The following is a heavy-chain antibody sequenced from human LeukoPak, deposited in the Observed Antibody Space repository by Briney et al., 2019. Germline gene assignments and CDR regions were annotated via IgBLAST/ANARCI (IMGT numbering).Heavy chain of an antibody. CDR1: GYTFTNYG. Sequence: ASVKVSCKASGYTFTNYGISWVRQAPGQGLEWMGWISAYNGNTNYAQKLQGRVTMTAERSTNTAYMELRGLTFDDTAVFYCATTTATSGSSLYWGQGTLVNVAS. J-gene: IGHJ4*02. CDR3: ATTTATSGSSLY. V-gene: IGHV1-18*01. CDR2: ISAYNGNT. D-gene: IGHD6-19*01.